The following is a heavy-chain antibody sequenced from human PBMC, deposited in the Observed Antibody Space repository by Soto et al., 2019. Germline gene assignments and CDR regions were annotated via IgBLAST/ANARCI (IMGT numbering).Heavy chain of an antibody. D-gene: IGHD2-15*01. V-gene: IGHV1-3*01. J-gene: IGHJ6*02. Sequence: GASVKVSCKASGGTFSSYAISWVRQAPGQGPEWMGWLSVGNGDTKYSQKFQGRVTINRDTSARNAYMELSNLRSEDTAVYYCATSEGDCGGGSCYNYFYYYGMDVWGQGTTVTVSS. CDR1: GGTFSSYA. CDR3: ATSEGDCGGGSCYNYFYYYGMDV. CDR2: LSVGNGDT.